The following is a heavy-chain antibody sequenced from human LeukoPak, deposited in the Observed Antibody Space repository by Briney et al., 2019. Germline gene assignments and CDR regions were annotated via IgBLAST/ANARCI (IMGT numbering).Heavy chain of an antibody. D-gene: IGHD1-26*01. CDR2: VKSKTDGGTT. J-gene: IGHJ4*02. Sequence: PGGSLRLSCAASGFTVGSNHMSWVRQAPGKGLEWVGRVKSKTDGGTTDYAAPVKGRFTISRDDSENTLFLQLNSLKTEDTALYYCTTVGTTSPIAEEYFDYWGQGTLVTVSS. CDR1: GFTVGSNH. CDR3: TTVGTTSPIAEEYFDY. V-gene: IGHV3-15*01.